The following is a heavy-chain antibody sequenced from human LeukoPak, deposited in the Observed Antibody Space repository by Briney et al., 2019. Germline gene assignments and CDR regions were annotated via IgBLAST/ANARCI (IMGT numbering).Heavy chain of an antibody. Sequence: PSETLSLTCAVYGGSFSGYYWSWIRQPPGKGLEWIGEINHSGSTNYNPSLKSRVTISVDTSKNQFSLKLSSVTAADTAVYYCARGPYDFWSGYYTGLPYYYYGMDVWGQGTTVTVSS. J-gene: IGHJ6*02. CDR2: INHSGST. D-gene: IGHD3-3*01. CDR1: GGSFSGYY. CDR3: ARGPYDFWSGYYTGLPYYYYGMDV. V-gene: IGHV4-34*01.